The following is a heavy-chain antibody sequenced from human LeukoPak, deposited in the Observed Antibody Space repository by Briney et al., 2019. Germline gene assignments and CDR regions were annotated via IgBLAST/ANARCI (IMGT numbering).Heavy chain of an antibody. V-gene: IGHV4-34*01. CDR3: ARLHYDSSDYRLHFDY. CDR1: GGSFSGYY. Sequence: PSETLSLTCAVYGGSFSGYYWSWIRQPPGKGLEWIGEINHSGSTNYNPTLKSRVTISVDTSKNQFSLKLSSVTAADTAVYYCARLHYDSSDYRLHFDYWGQGTLVTVSS. J-gene: IGHJ4*02. CDR2: INHSGST. D-gene: IGHD3-22*01.